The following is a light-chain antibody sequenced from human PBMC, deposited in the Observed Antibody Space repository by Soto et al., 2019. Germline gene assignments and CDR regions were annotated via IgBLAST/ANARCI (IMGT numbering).Light chain of an antibody. CDR3: QSYDSILSAAI. V-gene: IGLV1-40*01. CDR1: SSNIGTGYD. Sequence: QSVLTQPPSVSGAPGQRVTISCAGTSSNIGTGYDVHWYQQLPDTAPQLIIYEIDNRPSGVPGRFAGSRSGTSASLASTGLEAEYEADYYCQSYDSILSAAIFGGGTTLTVL. CDR2: EID. J-gene: IGLJ2*01.